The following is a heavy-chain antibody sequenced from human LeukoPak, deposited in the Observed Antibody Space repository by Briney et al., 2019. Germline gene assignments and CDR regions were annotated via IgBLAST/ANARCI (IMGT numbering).Heavy chain of an antibody. CDR2: ISSSGSTI. CDR3: ARGSSSWYGSFDY. V-gene: IGHV3-48*03. CDR1: GFTFSSYE. D-gene: IGHD6-13*01. Sequence: PGGSLRLSCAASGFTFSSYEMNWVRQAPGKGLEWVSYISSSGSTIHYADSVKGRFTISRDNAKNSLYLQMNSLRAEDTAVYYCARGSSSWYGSFDYWGQGTLVTVSS. J-gene: IGHJ4*02.